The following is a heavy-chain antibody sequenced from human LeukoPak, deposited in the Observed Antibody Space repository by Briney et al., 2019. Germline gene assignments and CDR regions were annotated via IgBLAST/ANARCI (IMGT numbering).Heavy chain of an antibody. V-gene: IGHV4-39*01. CDR3: ASIGVNYYSWFDY. CDR2: IYYSGRT. CDR1: GGSINSTNYY. Sequence: SETLSLTCTVSGGSINSTNYYWGWIRQPPGKGLEWIGNIYYSGRTYYNPSLKNRVTTSVDTSKNQFSLMLSSVTAADAAVYYCASIGVNYYSWFDYWGQGTQVTVSS. J-gene: IGHJ4*02. D-gene: IGHD3-10*01.